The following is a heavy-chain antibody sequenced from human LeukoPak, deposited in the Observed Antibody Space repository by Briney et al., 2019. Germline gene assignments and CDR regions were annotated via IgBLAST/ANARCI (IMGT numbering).Heavy chain of an antibody. CDR1: GFTFSDYY. J-gene: IGHJ4*02. D-gene: IGHD1-26*01. Sequence: PGGSLRLSCAASGFTFSDYYMSWIRQAPGKGLEWVSYISSSGSTIYHADSVKGRFAISRDNAKNSLYLQMNSLRAEDTAVYFCARSMIVGATRSGYFNSWGQGTLVTVSS. CDR3: ARSMIVGATRSGYFNS. CDR2: ISSSGSTI. V-gene: IGHV3-11*04.